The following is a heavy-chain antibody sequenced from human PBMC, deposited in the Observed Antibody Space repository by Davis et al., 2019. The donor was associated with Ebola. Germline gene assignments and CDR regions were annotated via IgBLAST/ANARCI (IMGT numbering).Heavy chain of an antibody. CDR2: IYYSGST. CDR1: GGSINNYY. J-gene: IGHJ6*02. V-gene: IGHV4-59*08. D-gene: IGHD3-16*01. Sequence: SETLSLTCTVSGGSINNYYWIWIRQPPGKGLEWIGYIYYSGSTNYNPSLKSRVTISVDTSKNQFSLKLSSVTAADTAVYYCARLLGSTASKYYYGMDVWGQGTTVTVSS. CDR3: ARLLGSTASKYYYGMDV.